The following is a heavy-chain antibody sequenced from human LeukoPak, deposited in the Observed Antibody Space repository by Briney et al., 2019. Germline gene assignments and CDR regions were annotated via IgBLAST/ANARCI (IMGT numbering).Heavy chain of an antibody. J-gene: IGHJ2*01. Sequence: SETLSLTCTVSGGSISSSSYYWGWIRQPPGKGLEWIASIYYSGSTYYNPSLKSRVTISVDTSKNQFSLKLSPVTAADTAVYYCAGRHRGGSGWDFDLWGRGTLVTVSS. D-gene: IGHD3-16*01. CDR1: GGSISSSSYY. CDR3: AGRHRGGSGWDFDL. V-gene: IGHV4-39*01. CDR2: IYYSGST.